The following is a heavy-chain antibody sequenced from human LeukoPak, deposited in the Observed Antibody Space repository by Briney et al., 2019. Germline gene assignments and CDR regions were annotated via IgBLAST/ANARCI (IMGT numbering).Heavy chain of an antibody. D-gene: IGHD1-26*01. CDR1: GGTFSSYA. CDR3: AKDRVGAILYFDY. V-gene: IGHV1-69*06. CDR2: IIPIFGTA. J-gene: IGHJ4*02. Sequence: SVKVSCKASGGTFSSYAISWVRQAPGQGLEWMGGIIPIFGTANYAQKFQGRVTITADKSTSTAYMELSSLRSEDTAVYYCAKDRVGAILYFDYWGLGTLVTVSS.